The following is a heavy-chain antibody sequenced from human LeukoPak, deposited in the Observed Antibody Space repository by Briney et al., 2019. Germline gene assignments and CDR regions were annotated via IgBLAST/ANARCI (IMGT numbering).Heavy chain of an antibody. CDR1: GGSISSNNW. J-gene: IGHJ3*02. CDR2: IYHSGST. CDR3: ARGHGYYDSSGYYTYAFDM. Sequence: SETLSLTCAVSGGSISSNNWWSWVRQPPGKGLEWIGEIYHSGSTNHNPSLKSRVTISVDKSKNQFSLKLSSVTAADTAVYYCARGHGYYDSSGYYTYAFDMWGQGTMVTVSS. V-gene: IGHV4-4*02. D-gene: IGHD3-22*01.